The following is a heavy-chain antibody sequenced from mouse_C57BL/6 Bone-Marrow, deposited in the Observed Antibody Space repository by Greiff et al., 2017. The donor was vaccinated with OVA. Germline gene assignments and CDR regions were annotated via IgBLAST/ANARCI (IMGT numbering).Heavy chain of an antibody. Sequence: QVQLKQPGAELVKPGASVKLSCKASGYTFTSYWMHWVKQRPGRGLEWIGRIDPNSGGTKYNEKFKSKATLTVDKPSSTAYMQLSSLTSEDSAVYYCARDHYGSSPYWYFDVWGTGTTVTVSS. CDR3: ARDHYGSSPYWYFDV. J-gene: IGHJ1*03. CDR1: GYTFTSYW. V-gene: IGHV1-72*01. D-gene: IGHD1-1*01. CDR2: IDPNSGGT.